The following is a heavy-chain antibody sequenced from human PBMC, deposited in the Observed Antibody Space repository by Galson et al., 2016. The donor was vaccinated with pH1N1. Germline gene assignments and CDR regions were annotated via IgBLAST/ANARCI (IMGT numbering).Heavy chain of an antibody. Sequence: SVKVSCKASEGTLTRYAISWVRQAPGQGLEWMGGIIPVFGAATYAQKFQGRVTITADKSADTAYMEPSSLRSEDTAVYYCASPPPSSGHLNYYYYMDVWGQGTTVTVS. CDR3: ASPPPSSGHLNYYYYMDV. D-gene: IGHD3-3*01. CDR2: IIPVFGAA. V-gene: IGHV1-69*06. J-gene: IGHJ6*03. CDR1: EGTLTRYA.